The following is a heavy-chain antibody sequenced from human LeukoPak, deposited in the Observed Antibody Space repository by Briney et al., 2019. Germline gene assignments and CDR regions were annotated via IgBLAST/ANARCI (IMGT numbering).Heavy chain of an antibody. V-gene: IGHV2-5*02. Sequence: SGPTLVNPSQTLTLTCTFSGFSLSSRGAGMGWIRQPPGNALEWLALIYWDDDKRYSPSLKRRLTITKDTSKNQVVLTMTNMDPVDAATYYCAHTYYFGLGSYYNWYFQHWGQGTLVTVSS. CDR2: IYWDDDK. D-gene: IGHD3-10*01. CDR1: GFSLSSRGAG. CDR3: AHTYYFGLGSYYNWYFQH. J-gene: IGHJ1*01.